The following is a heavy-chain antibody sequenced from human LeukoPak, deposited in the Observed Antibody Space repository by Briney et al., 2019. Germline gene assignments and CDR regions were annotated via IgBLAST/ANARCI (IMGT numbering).Heavy chain of an antibody. V-gene: IGHV3-74*01. CDR2: INNDGSIT. Sequence: PGGSLRLSCAASRFTFSTYWMHWVRQAPGKGLVWVSRINNDGSITDYADSVKGRFTISRDNAKSTPYLQMNSLRAEDSAVYYGARGLGGYNGYAFDYWGQGSLVTVSS. J-gene: IGHJ4*02. CDR1: RFTFSTYW. CDR3: ARGLGGYNGYAFDY. D-gene: IGHD5-12*01.